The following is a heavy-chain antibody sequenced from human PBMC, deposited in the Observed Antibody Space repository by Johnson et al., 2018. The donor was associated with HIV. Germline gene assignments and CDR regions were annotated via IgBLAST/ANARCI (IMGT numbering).Heavy chain of an antibody. CDR3: ARNGLIPAAKGVAFDI. CDR2: ISWSGSTM. CDR1: GLTFSDYY. J-gene: IGHJ3*02. Sequence: QVHLVESGGGLVKPGLSLRLSCAASGLTFSDYYMTWIRQAPGKGLEWVSYISWSGSTMYYADSVKGRFTISRDNAKNSLYLQSNSLRAEDTAVYYCARNGLIPAAKGVAFDIWGHGTTVTVSS. D-gene: IGHD2-2*01. V-gene: IGHV3-11*01.